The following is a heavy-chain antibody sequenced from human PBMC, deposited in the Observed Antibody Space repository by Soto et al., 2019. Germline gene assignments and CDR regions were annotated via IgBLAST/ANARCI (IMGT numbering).Heavy chain of an antibody. CDR2: IVVGSGNT. V-gene: IGHV1-58*01. CDR1: GFTFTSSA. J-gene: IGHJ3*02. D-gene: IGHD3-10*01. Sequence: QMQLVQSGPEVKKPGTSVKVSCKASGFTFTSSAVQWVRQARGQRLEWIGWIVVGSGNTNYAQKFQERVTITRDMSTSTAYMELSSLGSEDTAVYYCAVSPGELDAFDIWGQGTMVTVSS. CDR3: AVSPGELDAFDI.